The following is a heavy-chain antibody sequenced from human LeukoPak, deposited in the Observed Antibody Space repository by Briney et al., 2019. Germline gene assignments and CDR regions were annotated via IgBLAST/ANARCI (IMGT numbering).Heavy chain of an antibody. J-gene: IGHJ4*02. CDR2: ISTTSSNI. CDR3: SRDGGFWSAYPLDY. V-gene: IGHV3-48*02. CDR1: GFAFTAYN. D-gene: IGHD3-3*01. Sequence: PGGSLRLSCAASGFAFTAYNMNWVRQAPGKGLEWVSYISTTSSNIYYADSVEGRITISRDNAKNLLYLQMDSLRDEDTAVYYCSRDGGFWSAYPLDYWGQGTLVTVSA.